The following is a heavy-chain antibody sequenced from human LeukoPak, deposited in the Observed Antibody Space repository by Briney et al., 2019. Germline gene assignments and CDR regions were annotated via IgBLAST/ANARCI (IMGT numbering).Heavy chain of an antibody. V-gene: IGHV1-69*05. CDR3: ARGPALAAGISFFDY. D-gene: IGHD6-13*01. CDR1: GGTFSSYA. J-gene: IGHJ4*02. Sequence: SVKVSCKASGGTFSSYAISWVRQAPGQGLEWMGGIIPIFGTANYAQKFQGRVTITTDESTSTAYMELSSLRSEDTAVYYCARGPALAAGISFFDYWGQGTLVTVSS. CDR2: IIPIFGTA.